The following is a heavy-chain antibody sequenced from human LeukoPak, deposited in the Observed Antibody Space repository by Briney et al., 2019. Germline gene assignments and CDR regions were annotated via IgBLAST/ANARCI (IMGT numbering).Heavy chain of an antibody. V-gene: IGHV1-46*01. CDR1: GYTFTSNY. Sequence: ASVKVSCKASGYTFTSNYMHWVRHPPGQGLELMGIINPSGGSTSYAQKFQGRVTMTRDTSTSTVYMELSSLRSEDTAVYYCARDHHVDTVKEFDYWGQGTLVTVSS. CDR3: ARDHHVDTVKEFDY. J-gene: IGHJ4*02. CDR2: INPSGGST. D-gene: IGHD5-18*01.